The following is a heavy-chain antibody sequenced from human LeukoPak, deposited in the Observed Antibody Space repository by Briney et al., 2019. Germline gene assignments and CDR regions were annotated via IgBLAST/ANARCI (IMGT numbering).Heavy chain of an antibody. Sequence: PGGSLRLSCAASGFALSDAWMTWVRQAPGKGLEWVALIKIKTDGETTDYAAPAKGRFTISRDDSKNTLYLQMNSLKTEDTAVYYCATGDAYSGFDPWGQGTLVTVSS. CDR2: IKIKTDGETT. J-gene: IGHJ5*02. CDR3: ATGDAYSGFDP. V-gene: IGHV3-15*01. D-gene: IGHD5-12*01. CDR1: GFALSDAW.